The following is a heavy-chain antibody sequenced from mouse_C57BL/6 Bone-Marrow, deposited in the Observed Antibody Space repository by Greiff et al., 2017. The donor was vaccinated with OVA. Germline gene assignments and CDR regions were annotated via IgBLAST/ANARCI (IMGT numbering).Heavy chain of an antibody. V-gene: IGHV5-6*02. Sequence: DVMLVESGGDLVKPGGSLKLSCAASGFTFSSYGMSWVRQTPDKRLEWVATISSGGSYTYYPDSVKGRFTISRDNAKNTLYLQMSSLKSEDTAMYYCERRGIFDYWGQGTTLTVSS. J-gene: IGHJ2*01. CDR1: GFTFSSYG. CDR3: ERRGIFDY. CDR2: ISSGGSYT.